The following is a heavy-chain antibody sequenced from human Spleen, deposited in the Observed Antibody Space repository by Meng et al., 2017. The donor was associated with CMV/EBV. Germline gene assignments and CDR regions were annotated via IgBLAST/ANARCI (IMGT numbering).Heavy chain of an antibody. J-gene: IGHJ6*02. D-gene: IGHD6-13*01. V-gene: IGHV3-30*02. CDR3: ARVHSISSSWRDYYYYYGMDV. Sequence: GESLKISCAASGFTFSRSGMHWVRQAPGKGLEWVAFIWYDGSKKYYADSIKGRFIISRDNTENTLFLQMNSLRLEDTAVYHCARVHSISSSWRDYYYYYGMDVWGQGTTVTVSS. CDR1: GFTFSRSG. CDR2: IWYDGSKK.